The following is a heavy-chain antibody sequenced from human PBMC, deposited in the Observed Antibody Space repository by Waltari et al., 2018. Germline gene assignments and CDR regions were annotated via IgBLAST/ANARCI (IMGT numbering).Heavy chain of an antibody. J-gene: IGHJ4*02. V-gene: IGHV1-69-2*01. CDR1: GSTFMDYF. CDR3: APLPGGSGQTFDY. CDR2: IDPEDGET. D-gene: IGHD3-10*01. Sequence: VELVQSGAEVKRPGATVKVSCKASGSTFMDYFMHWVQQAPGKGLEWMGRIDPEDGETVYSEKFQGRVTITADTSTDTAYMELSSLTSGDTAVYYCAPLPGGSGQTFDYWGQGTLVTVSS.